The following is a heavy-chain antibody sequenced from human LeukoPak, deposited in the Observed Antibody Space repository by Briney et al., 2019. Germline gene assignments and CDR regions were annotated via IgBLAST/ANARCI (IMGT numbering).Heavy chain of an antibody. CDR1: GYTFTGYY. Sequence: GASVKVSCKASGYTFTGYYMHWVRQAPGQGLEWMGWINPNSGGTSYAQKFQGRVTMTRDTSISTAYMELSRLRSDDTAVYYCARIIDYGDYLDYWGQGTLVTVSS. CDR3: ARIIDYGDYLDY. D-gene: IGHD4-17*01. CDR2: INPNSGGT. V-gene: IGHV1-2*02. J-gene: IGHJ4*02.